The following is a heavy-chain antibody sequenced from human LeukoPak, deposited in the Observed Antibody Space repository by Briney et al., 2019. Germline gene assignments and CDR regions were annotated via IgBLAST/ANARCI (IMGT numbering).Heavy chain of an antibody. CDR1: GDSINSNNYY. V-gene: IGHV4-61*02. Sequence: PSETLSLTCTVSGDSINSNNYYWSWIRQPAGKGLEWIGRIYSSGRTNYNPSLKSRVTISLDTSRNQFSLKLSSVTAADTAVYYCARGTGIQLWLLDWGQGTLVTVSS. CDR3: ARGTGIQLWLLD. J-gene: IGHJ4*02. CDR2: IYSSGRT. D-gene: IGHD5-18*01.